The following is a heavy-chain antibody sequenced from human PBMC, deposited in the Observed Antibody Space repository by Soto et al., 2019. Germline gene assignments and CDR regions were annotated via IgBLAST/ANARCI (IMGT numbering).Heavy chain of an antibody. CDR1: GGSVSSVSYY. J-gene: IGHJ3*02. CDR3: ARSHGTNDAFEI. V-gene: IGHV4-61*01. Sequence: QVQLQESGPGLVKPSETLSLTCTVSGGSVSSVSYYWSWIRQPPGKGLEWIGYIYDSGSTNYNPSLNRRVTISVNTAKNQFSLKLSSVTAADKAVYYWARSHGTNDAFEIWGQGTMVTVSS. CDR2: IYDSGST. D-gene: IGHD6-13*01.